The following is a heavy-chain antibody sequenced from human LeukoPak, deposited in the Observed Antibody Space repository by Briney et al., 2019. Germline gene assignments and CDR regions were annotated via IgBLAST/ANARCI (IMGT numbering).Heavy chain of an antibody. Sequence: GGSLRLSCVASGFIFSNYVMSWVRQAPGKGLEWVSAIRNSGDLTYYLDSVRGRFTISRDNSKNTLFLQMNSLRAEDTAVYYCAKGGKWDVTPFDYWGQGTLVTVSS. CDR2: IRNSGDLT. CDR3: AKGGKWDVTPFDY. CDR1: GFIFSNYV. D-gene: IGHD1-26*01. J-gene: IGHJ4*02. V-gene: IGHV3-23*01.